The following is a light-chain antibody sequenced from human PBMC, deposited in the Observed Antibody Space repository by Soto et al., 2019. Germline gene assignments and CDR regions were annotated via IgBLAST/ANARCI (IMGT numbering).Light chain of an antibody. CDR1: QTVGSGY. J-gene: IGKJ2*01. CDR3: QQYGGSPHT. V-gene: IGKV3D-20*01. CDR2: DAS. Sequence: EIVLTQSPGTLSLSPGERATLSCGASQTVGSGYLAWYQQKPGQAPRLLIFDASSRAPGIPDRFSGSGSGTDFTLTISRLEPEDFAVYYCQQYGGSPHTFGQGTKLEIK.